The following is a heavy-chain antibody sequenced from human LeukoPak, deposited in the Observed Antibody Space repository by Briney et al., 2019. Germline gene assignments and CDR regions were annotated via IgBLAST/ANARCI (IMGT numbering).Heavy chain of an antibody. CDR3: ARARAYYYDSSGEKPYYFDY. V-gene: IGHV1-18*01. Sequence: ASVKVSCKASGYTFTSYGISWVRQAPGQGLEWMGWISAYNGNTNYAQKLQGRVTMTTDTSTSTAYMELRSLRSDDTAVYYCARARAYYYDSSGEKPYYFDYWGQGTLVTVSS. CDR1: GYTFTSYG. D-gene: IGHD3-22*01. J-gene: IGHJ4*02. CDR2: ISAYNGNT.